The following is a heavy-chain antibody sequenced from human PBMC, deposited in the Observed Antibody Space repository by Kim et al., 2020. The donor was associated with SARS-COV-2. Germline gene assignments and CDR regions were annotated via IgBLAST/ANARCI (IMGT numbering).Heavy chain of an antibody. J-gene: IGHJ4*02. CDR2: INAGNGNT. CDR3: ARGSLRYFDWLLQKPPSRSFDY. D-gene: IGHD3-9*01. Sequence: ASVKVSCKASGYTFTSYAMHWVRQAPGQRLEWMGWINAGNGNTKYSQKFQGRVTITRDTSASTAYMELSSLRSEDTAVYYCARGSLRYFDWLLQKPPSRSFDYWGQGTLVTVSS. V-gene: IGHV1-3*01. CDR1: GYTFTSYA.